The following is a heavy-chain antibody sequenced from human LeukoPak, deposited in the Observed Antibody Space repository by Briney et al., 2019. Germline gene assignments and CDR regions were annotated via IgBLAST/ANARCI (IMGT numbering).Heavy chain of an antibody. CDR2: INHSGST. J-gene: IGHJ4*02. D-gene: IGHD4-17*01. CDR3: ARGLKWDYVETRLWNY. V-gene: IGHV4-34*01. Sequence: SETLSLTCAVYGGSFSGYYWSWIRQPPGKGLEWIGEINHSGSTNYNPSLKSRVTLSADTSKNQFSLRLSSVTAADTAVYYCARGLKWDYVETRLWNYWGQGALVTVSS. CDR1: GGSFSGYY.